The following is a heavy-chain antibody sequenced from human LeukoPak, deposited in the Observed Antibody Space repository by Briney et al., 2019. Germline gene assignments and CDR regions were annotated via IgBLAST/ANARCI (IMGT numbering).Heavy chain of an antibody. CDR3: ARDEVVDDYGGAYYYYGMDV. CDR1: GYTFTSYD. V-gene: IGHV1-8*01. CDR2: MNPNSGNT. D-gene: IGHD4-23*01. J-gene: IGHJ6*02. Sequence: ASVKVSCKASGYTFTSYDINWVRQATGQGLEWMGWMNPNSGNTGYAQKFQGRVTMTRNTSISTAYMELSSLRSEDTAVYYCARDEVVDDYGGAYYYYGMDVWGQGTTVTVSS.